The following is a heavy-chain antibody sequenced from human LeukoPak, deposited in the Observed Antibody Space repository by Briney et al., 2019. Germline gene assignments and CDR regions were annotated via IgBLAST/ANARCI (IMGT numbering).Heavy chain of an antibody. CDR1: GGSISSGGYY. J-gene: IGHJ5*02. D-gene: IGHD2-2*01. CDR3: ARDKGYCSSTSCYQGFDP. CDR2: IYYSGST. Sequence: SETLSPTCTVSGGSISSGGYYWSWIRQHPGKGLEWIGYIYYSGSTYYNPSLKSRVTISVDTSKNQFSLKLSSVTAADTAVYYCARDKGYCSSTSCYQGFDPWGQGTLVTVSS. V-gene: IGHV4-31*03.